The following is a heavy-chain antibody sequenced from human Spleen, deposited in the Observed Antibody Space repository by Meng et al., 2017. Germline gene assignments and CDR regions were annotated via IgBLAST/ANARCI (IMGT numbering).Heavy chain of an antibody. CDR2: IYYSGTT. CDR1: GGSVSSGNYY. Sequence: QVQLQESGPGLVRPSETLSLTCTVSGGSVSSGNYYWTWIRQPPGKGLQWIGHIYYSGTTDYNASLKSRVTISVDTSKDQFALKLSSVTAADTAVYYCAGGPWEFDYWGQGTLVTVSS. D-gene: IGHD1-26*01. V-gene: IGHV4-61*01. J-gene: IGHJ4*02. CDR3: AGGPWEFDY.